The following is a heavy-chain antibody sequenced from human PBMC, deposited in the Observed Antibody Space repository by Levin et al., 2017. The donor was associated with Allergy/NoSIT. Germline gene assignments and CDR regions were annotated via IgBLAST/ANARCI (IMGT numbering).Heavy chain of an antibody. J-gene: IGHJ4*02. CDR3: ARGRHSGYDFGGFDY. V-gene: IGHV1-69*02. CDR2: IIPILGIA. CDR1: GGTFSSYT. D-gene: IGHD5-12*01. Sequence: KISCKASGGTFSSYTISWVRQAPGQGLEWMGRIIPILGIANYAQKFQGRVTITADKSTSTAYMELSSLRSEDTAVYYCARGRHSGYDFGGFDYWGQGTLVTVSS.